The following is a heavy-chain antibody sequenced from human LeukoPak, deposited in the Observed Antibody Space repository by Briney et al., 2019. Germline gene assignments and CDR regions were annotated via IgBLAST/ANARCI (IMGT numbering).Heavy chain of an antibody. CDR2: INPNSGGT. CDR3: ARSPGMTGYKPVDY. V-gene: IGHV1-2*06. J-gene: IGHJ4*02. D-gene: IGHD3-9*01. Sequence: GASVKVSCKASGYTFTGYYMHWVRRAPGQGLEWMGRINPNSGGTNYAQKFQGRVTMTRDTSKNQFSLKLSSVTAADTAVYYCARSPGMTGYKPVDYWGQGILVTVSS. CDR1: GYTFTGYY.